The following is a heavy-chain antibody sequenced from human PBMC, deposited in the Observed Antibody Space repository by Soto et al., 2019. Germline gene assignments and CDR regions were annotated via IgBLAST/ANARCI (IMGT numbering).Heavy chain of an antibody. CDR3: ARGYCSGGSCYEYYFDY. CDR1: GVSFSGYY. Sequence: SETLSLTCAVYGVSFSGYYWSWIRQPPGKGLEWIGEINHSGSTNYNPSLKSRVTISVDTSKNQFSPKLSSVTAADTAVYYCARGYCSGGSCYEYYFDYWGQGTLVTVSS. J-gene: IGHJ4*02. CDR2: INHSGST. V-gene: IGHV4-34*01. D-gene: IGHD2-15*01.